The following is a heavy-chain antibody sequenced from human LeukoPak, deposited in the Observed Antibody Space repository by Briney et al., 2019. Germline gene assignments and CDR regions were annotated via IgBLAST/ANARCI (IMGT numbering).Heavy chain of an antibody. J-gene: IGHJ4*02. V-gene: IGHV4-59*01. CDR3: ARAASLDY. CDR2: IYYSGTT. CDR1: GGSIGNFY. Sequence: SETLSLTCTVSGGSIGNFYWNWIRQSPGKGLEWIGYIYYSGTTNYNPSLKSRVTISLGMSSNQFSLRLDSVTAADTAVYYRARAASLDYWGQGILVTVSS. D-gene: IGHD2-2*01.